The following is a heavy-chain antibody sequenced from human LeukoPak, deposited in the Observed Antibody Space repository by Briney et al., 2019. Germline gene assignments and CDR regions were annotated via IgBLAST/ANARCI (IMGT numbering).Heavy chain of an antibody. CDR3: ARGSGLPDSNGFHYFDF. CDR1: GYTFTSYY. D-gene: IGHD3-22*01. J-gene: IGHJ4*02. Sequence: ASVKVSCESSGYTFTSYYIHWVRQAPGQGLEWMGWINPNSGATTSAQKFHDTLTMTRDTSINTAYMELRWLRSVDTAVYLCARGSGLPDSNGFHYFDFWGQGTLGTVSS. CDR2: INPNSGAT. V-gene: IGHV1-2*02.